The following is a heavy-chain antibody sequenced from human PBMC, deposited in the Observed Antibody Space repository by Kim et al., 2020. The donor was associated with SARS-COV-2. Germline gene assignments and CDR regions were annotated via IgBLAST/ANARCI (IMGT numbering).Heavy chain of an antibody. J-gene: IGHJ4*02. D-gene: IGHD6-13*01. Sequence: GGSLRLSCVASGFTFEDYAMHWVRQAPGKGLEWVSGISWNSGSIGYADSVKGRFTISRDNAKNALYLQMNSLRAEDTALYYCAKDSKLVARGLGSDWGQGTLVTVSS. CDR3: AKDSKLVARGLGSD. CDR2: ISWNSGSI. CDR1: GFTFEDYA. V-gene: IGHV3-9*01.